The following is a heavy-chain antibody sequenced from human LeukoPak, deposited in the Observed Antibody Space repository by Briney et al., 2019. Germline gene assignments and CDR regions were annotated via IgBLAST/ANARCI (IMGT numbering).Heavy chain of an antibody. J-gene: IGHJ4*02. CDR2: IYPGDSDT. CDR3: ARVHLQRSQWPITVSYFDY. Sequence: GESLKISCKGSGYSFTSYWIGWVRQMPGKGLEWMGIIYPGDSDTRYSPSFQGQVTISADKSISTAYLQWSSLKASDTAMYYCARVHLQRSQWPITVSYFDYWGQGTLVTVSS. V-gene: IGHV5-51*01. D-gene: IGHD1-14*01. CDR1: GYSFTSYW.